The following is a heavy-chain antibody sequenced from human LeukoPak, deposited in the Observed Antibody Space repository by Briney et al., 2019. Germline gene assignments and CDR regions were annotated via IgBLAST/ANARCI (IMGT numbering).Heavy chain of an antibody. CDR2: ISSNGDTT. Sequence: GGSLRLSCAASGFTFSFYTMHWVRQAPGKGLESVSAISSNGDTTYYLKPVKDRFIISRDNSKNTLYLQMGSLRVEDMAVYYCAREVDGGFDPWGQGTLVTVSS. D-gene: IGHD3-16*01. J-gene: IGHJ5*02. V-gene: IGHV3-64*01. CDR3: AREVDGGFDP. CDR1: GFTFSFYT.